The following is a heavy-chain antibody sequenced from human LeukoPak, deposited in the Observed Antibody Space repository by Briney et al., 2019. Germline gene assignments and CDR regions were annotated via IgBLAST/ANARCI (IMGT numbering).Heavy chain of an antibody. CDR2: ISGSGAYS. J-gene: IGHJ4*02. D-gene: IGHD3-22*01. Sequence: GGSLRLSCAASGFTFSSYSMNWVRQAPGKGLEWVSGISGSGAYSYYADSVKGRFTISRDNSKNTLYMQMNSLRAEDTAIYYCTRSGYRHPYHFDSWGQGTLVTVSS. CDR1: GFTFSSYS. V-gene: IGHV3-23*01. CDR3: TRSGYRHPYHFDS.